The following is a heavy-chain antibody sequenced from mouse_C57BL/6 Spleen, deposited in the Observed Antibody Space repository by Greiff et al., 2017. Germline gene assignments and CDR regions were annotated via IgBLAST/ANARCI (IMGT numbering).Heavy chain of an antibody. CDR2: ISDGGSYT. CDR3: AREGWRYFDY. Sequence: EVKVVESGGGLVKPGGSLKLSCAASGFTFSSYAMSWVRQTPEKRLEWVATISDGGSYTYYPDNVKGRFTISRDNAKNNLYLQMSHLKSEDTAMYYCAREGWRYFDYWGQGTTLTVSS. D-gene: IGHD2-3*01. J-gene: IGHJ2*01. V-gene: IGHV5-4*01. CDR1: GFTFSSYA.